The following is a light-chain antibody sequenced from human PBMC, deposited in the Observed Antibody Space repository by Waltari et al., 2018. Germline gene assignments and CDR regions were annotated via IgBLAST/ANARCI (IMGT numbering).Light chain of an antibody. Sequence: LQMTHSPSSLSPSVGDRVTLTCRAHQTITRYLNWYQKKPGKAPRLLIQGAASLQSEVPSRFSGSGSGTDFALTITSLQPEDFATYFCQQSDTAPRTFGQGTTVHIK. CDR2: GAA. CDR3: QQSDTAPRT. CDR1: QTITRY. V-gene: IGKV1-39*01. J-gene: IGKJ1*01.